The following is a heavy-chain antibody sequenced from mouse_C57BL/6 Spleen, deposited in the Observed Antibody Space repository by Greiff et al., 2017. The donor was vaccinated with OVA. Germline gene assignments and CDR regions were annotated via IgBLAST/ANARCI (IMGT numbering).Heavy chain of an antibody. Sequence: VQLQQPGAELVRPGSSVKLSCKASGYTFTSYWMAWVKQRPGQGLEWIGNIYPGDSETHYNQKFKDKATLTVDKSSSTAYMLLSSLTSEDSAVYYCARTVGGYAFAYWGQGTLVTVSA. CDR1: GYTFTSYW. D-gene: IGHD2-2*01. CDR2: IYPGDSET. V-gene: IGHV1-61*01. CDR3: ARTVGGYAFAY. J-gene: IGHJ3*01.